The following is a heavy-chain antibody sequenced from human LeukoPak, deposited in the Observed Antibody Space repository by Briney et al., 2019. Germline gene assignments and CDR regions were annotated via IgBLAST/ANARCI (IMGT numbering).Heavy chain of an antibody. CDR1: GFTFTSYT. Sequence: PGGSLRLSCAASGFTFTSYTMNWVRQAPGKGLEWVSSITSGSSYIYYADSVKGRFTISRDNAKHSLYLQMTSLRVEDTAVYYCAKTYGHFDDWGQGTLVTVSS. D-gene: IGHD4-17*01. CDR3: AKTYGHFDD. V-gene: IGHV3-21*01. CDR2: ITSGSSYI. J-gene: IGHJ4*02.